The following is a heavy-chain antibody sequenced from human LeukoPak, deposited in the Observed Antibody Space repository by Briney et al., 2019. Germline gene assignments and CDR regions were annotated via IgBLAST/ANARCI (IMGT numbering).Heavy chain of an antibody. CDR1: GGSVSSGSYY. V-gene: IGHV4-61*01. D-gene: IGHD2-8*01. CDR2: IYYSGST. Sequence: PSETLSLTCTVSGGSVSSGSYYWSWIRQPPGKGLEWIGYIYYSGSTNYNPSLKSRVTISVDTSKNQFSLKLSSVTAADTAVYYCARTVYAIPAEFDYWGQGTLVTVSS. CDR3: ARTVYAIPAEFDY. J-gene: IGHJ4*02.